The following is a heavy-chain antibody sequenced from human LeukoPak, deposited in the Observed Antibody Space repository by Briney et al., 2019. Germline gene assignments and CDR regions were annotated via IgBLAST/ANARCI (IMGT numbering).Heavy chain of an antibody. J-gene: IGHJ6*02. CDR3: ARGAPCSSSCPYYYYYGMDV. Sequence: ASVKVSCKASGYTFTSYGISWVRQAPGQGLEWMGWISAYNGNTNYAQKLQGRVTMTTDTSTSTAYMELRSLRSDDTAVYYCARGAPCSSSCPYYYYYGMDVGGQGTTVTVSS. CDR2: ISAYNGNT. V-gene: IGHV1-18*01. CDR1: GYTFTSYG. D-gene: IGHD6-13*01.